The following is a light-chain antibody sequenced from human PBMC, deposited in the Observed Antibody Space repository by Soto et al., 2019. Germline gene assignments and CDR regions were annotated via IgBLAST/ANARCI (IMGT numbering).Light chain of an antibody. J-gene: IGKJ2*01. CDR3: QQYNSYPVT. V-gene: IGKV1-5*03. Sequence: DIQMTQSPSTLSASVGDRVTITCRASQSISSWLDWYQQKPGKAPNLLIYKASSLESGVPSRFSVSGSGTEFTLTISSLQPDDSSTYYCQQYNSYPVTFGQGTKLEIK. CDR2: KAS. CDR1: QSISSW.